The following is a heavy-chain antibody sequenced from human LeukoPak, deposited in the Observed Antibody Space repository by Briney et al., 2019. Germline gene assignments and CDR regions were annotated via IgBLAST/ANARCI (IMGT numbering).Heavy chain of an antibody. V-gene: IGHV3-21*01. CDR1: GFTFSSYS. CDR2: ISSSSSYI. D-gene: IGHD3-9*01. J-gene: IGHJ3*02. CDR3: ARDGDGGYDILTGYSDAFDI. Sequence: PGGSLRLSCAASGFTFSSYSMNWVRQAPGKGLEWVSSISSSSSYIYYADSVKGRFTISRDNAKNSLYLQMNSLRAEDTAVYYCARDGDGGYDILTGYSDAFDIWGQGTMVTVSS.